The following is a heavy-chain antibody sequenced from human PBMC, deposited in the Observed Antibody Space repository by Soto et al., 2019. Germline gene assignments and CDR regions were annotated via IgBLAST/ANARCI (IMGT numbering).Heavy chain of an antibody. V-gene: IGHV1-69*01. CDR3: ARGYCSGGSCYSRYYYYGMDV. D-gene: IGHD2-15*01. CDR2: IIPIFGTA. Sequence: QVQLVQSGAEVKKPGSSVKVSCKASGGTFSSYAISWVRQAPGQGLEWMGGIIPIFGTANYAQKFQGRVTITADESTSTAYMEMRILRSEDTAVYYCARGYCSGGSCYSRYYYYGMDVWGQGTTVTVSS. CDR1: GGTFSSYA. J-gene: IGHJ6*02.